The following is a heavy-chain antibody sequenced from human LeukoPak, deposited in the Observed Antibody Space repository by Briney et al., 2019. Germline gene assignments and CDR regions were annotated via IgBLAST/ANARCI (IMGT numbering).Heavy chain of an antibody. V-gene: IGHV5-51*01. Sequence: GESLKISCEAVGHRFTNHWIGWVRQRPGEGLEWMGITNLGDSETHYTPSFQDQVTFSLDKSTNTAYLQWRTLKASDTAMYYCARRPYSGSPNWFDPWGRGTLVTVSS. D-gene: IGHD1-26*01. CDR3: ARRPYSGSPNWFDP. CDR1: GHRFTNHW. CDR2: TNLGDSET. J-gene: IGHJ5*01.